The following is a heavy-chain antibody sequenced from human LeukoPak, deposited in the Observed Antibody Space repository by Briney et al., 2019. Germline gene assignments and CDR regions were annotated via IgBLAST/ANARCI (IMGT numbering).Heavy chain of an antibody. CDR2: ISSSSSYI. J-gene: IGHJ3*02. CDR3: ARDSYGGIDDAFDI. CDR1: GFTFSSYS. V-gene: IGHV3-21*01. Sequence: RGSPRHSRAASGFTFSSYSMNWVRQAPGKGLEWVSSISSSSSYIYYADSVKGRFTISRDNAKNSLYLQMNSLRAEDTAVYYCARDSYGGIDDAFDIWGEGTMVTVSS. D-gene: IGHD4-23*01.